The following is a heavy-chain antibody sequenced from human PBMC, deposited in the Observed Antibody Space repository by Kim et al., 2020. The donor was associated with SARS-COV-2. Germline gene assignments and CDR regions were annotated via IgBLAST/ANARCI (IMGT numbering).Heavy chain of an antibody. CDR2: GST. J-gene: IGHJ4*02. Sequence: GSTYYNPSLKSRVTISVATSKNQFSLKLSSVTAADTAVYYCSVILTGYAHWGQGTLVTVSS. CDR3: SVILTGYAH. V-gene: IGHV4-39*01. D-gene: IGHD3-9*01.